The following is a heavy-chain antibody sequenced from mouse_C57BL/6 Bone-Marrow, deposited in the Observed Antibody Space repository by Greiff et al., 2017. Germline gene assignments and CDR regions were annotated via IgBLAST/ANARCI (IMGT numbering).Heavy chain of an antibody. CDR3: AIYYYGIFAY. J-gene: IGHJ3*01. D-gene: IGHD1-1*01. Sequence: VQLQESGAELARPGASVKLSCKASGYTFTSYGISWVKQRTGQGLEWIGEIYPRSGNTYYNEKFKGKATLTADKSSSTAYMELRRLTSEDAAVYFCAIYYYGIFAYWGQGTLVTVAA. CDR1: GYTFTSYG. CDR2: IYPRSGNT. V-gene: IGHV1-81*01.